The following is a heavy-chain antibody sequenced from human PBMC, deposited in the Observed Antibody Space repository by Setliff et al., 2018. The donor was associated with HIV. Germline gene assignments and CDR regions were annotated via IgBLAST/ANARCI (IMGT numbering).Heavy chain of an antibody. CDR3: ARGLSSGYYDILTGYYTQSYFFDY. D-gene: IGHD3-9*01. Sequence: SETLSLTCTVSGGSISIISYYWGWIRQPPGKGLEWIGYIYYSGSTNYNPSLKSRVTISVDTSKNQFSLKLSSVTAADTAVYYCARGLSSGYYDILTGYYTQSYFFDYWGQGTLVT. J-gene: IGHJ4*02. CDR2: IYYSGST. CDR1: GGSISIISYY. V-gene: IGHV4-61*05.